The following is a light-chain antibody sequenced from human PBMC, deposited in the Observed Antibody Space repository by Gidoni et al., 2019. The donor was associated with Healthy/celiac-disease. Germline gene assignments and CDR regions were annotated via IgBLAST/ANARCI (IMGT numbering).Light chain of an antibody. V-gene: IGKV4-1*01. CDR1: QSVLYCSNNQNY. Sequence: DIVITQSPDSLAVSLGERATINCKSSQSVLYCSNNQNYLAWYQQKPGQPPKLLIYWASTRESGVPDRFSGSGSETDFTLTISSLQAEDVAVYYCQQYYSTQFTFGPGTKVDIK. CDR3: QQYYSTQFT. CDR2: WAS. J-gene: IGKJ3*01.